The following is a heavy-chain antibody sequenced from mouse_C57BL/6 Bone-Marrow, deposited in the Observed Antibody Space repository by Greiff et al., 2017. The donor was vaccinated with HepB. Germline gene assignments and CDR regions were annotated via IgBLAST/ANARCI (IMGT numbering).Heavy chain of an antibody. D-gene: IGHD3-1*01. CDR3: ARSGGLGIFAY. J-gene: IGHJ3*01. Sequence: QVQLQQSGAELVRPGTSVKVSCKASGYAFTNYLIEWVKQRPGQGLEWIGVINPGSGGTNYNEKFKGKATLTADKSSSTAYMQLSSLTSEDSAVYFCARSGGLGIFAYWGQGTLVTVSA. CDR1: GYAFTNYL. V-gene: IGHV1-54*01. CDR2: INPGSGGT.